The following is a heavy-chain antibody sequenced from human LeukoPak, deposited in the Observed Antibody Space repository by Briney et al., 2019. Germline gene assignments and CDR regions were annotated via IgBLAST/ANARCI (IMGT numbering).Heavy chain of an antibody. D-gene: IGHD2-2*02. J-gene: IGHJ4*02. CDR3: ARYGYCSSTSCYTGFDY. CDR2: ISSSGSTI. V-gene: IGHV3-11*04. CDR1: GITLSDFW. Sequence: GGSLRLSCAASGITLSDFWFSWVRQAPGKGLEWVSYISSSGSTICYADSVKGRFTISRDNAKNSLYLQMNSLRAEDTAVYYCARYGYCSSTSCYTGFDYWGQGTLVTVSS.